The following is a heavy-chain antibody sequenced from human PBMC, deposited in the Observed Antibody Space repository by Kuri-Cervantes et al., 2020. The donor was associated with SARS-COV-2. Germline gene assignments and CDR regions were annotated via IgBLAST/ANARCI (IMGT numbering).Heavy chain of an antibody. V-gene: IGHV4-59*01. CDR3: ARALSYTGYSGSYNWFDP. Sequence: GSLRLSCTVSNGSISSYYWSWICQPPGKGLEWIGYISHSRGTNYNPSLKSRVTISRDTSKTKFSLKLSSVPAADTAVYYCARALSYTGYSGSYNWFDPWGQGTLVTVSS. CDR2: ISHSRGT. D-gene: IGHD1-26*01. J-gene: IGHJ5*02. CDR1: NGSISSYY.